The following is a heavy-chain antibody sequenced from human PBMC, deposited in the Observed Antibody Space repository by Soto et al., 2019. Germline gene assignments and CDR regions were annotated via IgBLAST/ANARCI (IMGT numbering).Heavy chain of an antibody. Sequence: SETLSLTCTVSGGSISSYYWSWIRQPPGKGLEWIGYIYYSGSTNYNPSLKSRVTISVDTSKNQFSLKLSSVTAADTAVYYCARATDIVVVVAARRSHHYYGMDVWGQGTTVTV. CDR2: IYYSGST. J-gene: IGHJ6*02. D-gene: IGHD2-15*01. V-gene: IGHV4-59*01. CDR3: ARATDIVVVVAARRSHHYYGMDV. CDR1: GGSISSYY.